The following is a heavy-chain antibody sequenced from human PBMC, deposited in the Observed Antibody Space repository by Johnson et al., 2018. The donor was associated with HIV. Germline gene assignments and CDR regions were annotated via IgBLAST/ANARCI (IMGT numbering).Heavy chain of an antibody. CDR1: GFTFSSYA. V-gene: IGHV3-30-3*01. J-gene: IGHJ3*02. D-gene: IGHD6-13*01. Sequence: QVQLVESGGGVVQPGRSLRLFCAASGFTFSSYAMHWVRQAPGKGLEWVAVISYDGSNTYYADSVKGRFTISRDNSKNTLYLQMNSLRAEDTAVYYCARDDLGNPFSSYDAFDIWGQGTMVTVSS. CDR3: ARDDLGNPFSSYDAFDI. CDR2: ISYDGSNT.